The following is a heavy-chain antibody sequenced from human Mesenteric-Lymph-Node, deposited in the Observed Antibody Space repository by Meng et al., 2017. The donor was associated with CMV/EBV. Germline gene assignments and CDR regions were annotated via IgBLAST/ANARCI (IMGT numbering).Heavy chain of an antibody. CDR2: ISKSSSPI. V-gene: IGHV3-48*04. CDR3: ARDLGIAAADF. CDR1: GFTFSSYS. Sequence: GESLKISCAASGFTFSSYSMNWVRQAPGKGLEWVSYISKSSSPIYYADSVKGRFTISRDNAKNSLYLQMNSLRAEDTAVYYCARDLGIAAADFWGQGTLVTVSS. D-gene: IGHD6-13*01. J-gene: IGHJ4*02.